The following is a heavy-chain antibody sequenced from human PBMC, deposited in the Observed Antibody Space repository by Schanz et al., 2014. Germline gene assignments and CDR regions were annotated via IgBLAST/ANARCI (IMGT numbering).Heavy chain of an antibody. CDR3: ARKTDSSGTGDY. CDR2: IKQDGSAK. V-gene: IGHV3-7*01. CDR1: GFTFSRYW. J-gene: IGHJ4*02. D-gene: IGHD6-19*01. Sequence: EVQLVESGGGLVQPGGSLRLCCVASGFTFSRYWMTWVRQAPGKGLEWVANIKQDGSAKNYVDSVKGRFTISRDNPKNSLCLQMNSLRAEDTALYYCARKTDSSGTGDYWGQGTLVTVSS.